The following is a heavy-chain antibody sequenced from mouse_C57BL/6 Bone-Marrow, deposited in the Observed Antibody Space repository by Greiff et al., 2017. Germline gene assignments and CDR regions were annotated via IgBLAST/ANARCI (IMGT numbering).Heavy chain of an antibody. CDR2: ISSGGSYT. CDR1: GFTFSSYG. V-gene: IGHV5-6*01. CDR3: ARPNWDRYYFDY. D-gene: IGHD4-1*01. J-gene: IGHJ2*01. Sequence: EVQVVESGGDLVKPGGSLKLSCAASGFTFSSYGMSWVRQTPDKRLEWVATISSGGSYTYYPDSVKGRFTISRDNAKNTLYLQVSSLKSEDTAMYYCARPNWDRYYFDYWGQGTTLTVSS.